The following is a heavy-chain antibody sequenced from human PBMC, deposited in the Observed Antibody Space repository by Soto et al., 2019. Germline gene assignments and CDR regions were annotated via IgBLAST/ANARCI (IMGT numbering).Heavy chain of an antibody. CDR1: GGSISSYY. CDR3: ARAPVGATTFDY. J-gene: IGHJ4*02. CDR2: IYYSGST. V-gene: IGHV4-59*08. Sequence: SETLSLTCTVYGGSISSYYWSWIRQPPGKGLEWIGYIYYSGSTNYNPSLKSRVTISVDTSKNQFSLKLSSVTAADTAVYYCARAPVGATTFDYWGQGTLVTVSS. D-gene: IGHD1-26*01.